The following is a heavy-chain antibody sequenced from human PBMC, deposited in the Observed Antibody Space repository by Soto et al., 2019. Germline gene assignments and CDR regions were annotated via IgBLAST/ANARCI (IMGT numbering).Heavy chain of an antibody. V-gene: IGHV1-69*01. CDR3: ATRGVIYYYYGMDV. Sequence: TSVKGSCKASGGTFSIYAISWVRQAPGQGLEWMGGIIPIFGTANYAQKFQGRVTITADESTSTAYMELSSLRSEDKAVYYCATRGVIYYYYGMDVWGQGTTVTVSS. CDR1: GGTFSIYA. J-gene: IGHJ6*02. CDR2: IIPIFGTA. D-gene: IGHD3-3*01.